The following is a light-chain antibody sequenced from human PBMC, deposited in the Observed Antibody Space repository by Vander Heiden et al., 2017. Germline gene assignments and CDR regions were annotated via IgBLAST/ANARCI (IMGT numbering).Light chain of an antibody. CDR2: DDS. J-gene: IGLJ1*01. V-gene: IGLV3-21*02. CDR3: QVWDSVSDHPYV. CDR1: NIGSKS. Sequence: SYVLAQPPSVSVAPGQTARTTGRGNNIGSKSVHWYQQKPCQAPVLVVYDDSDRPSGIPERFSVSNSGNTATLSISMVEAADEADYYCQVWDSVSDHPYVFGTGTKVTVL.